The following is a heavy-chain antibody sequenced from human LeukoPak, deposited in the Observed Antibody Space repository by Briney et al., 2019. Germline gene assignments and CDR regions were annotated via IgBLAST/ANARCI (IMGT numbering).Heavy chain of an antibody. Sequence: ASVKVSCKASGYTFTSYAMHWVRQAPGQRLEWMGWINAGNGNTKYSQKFQGRVTITRDTSASTAYMELSSLRSEDTAVYYCARPILTGYYEWFDPWGQGTLVTVSS. J-gene: IGHJ5*02. D-gene: IGHD3-9*01. CDR1: GYTFTSYA. CDR3: ARPILTGYYEWFDP. CDR2: INAGNGNT. V-gene: IGHV1-3*01.